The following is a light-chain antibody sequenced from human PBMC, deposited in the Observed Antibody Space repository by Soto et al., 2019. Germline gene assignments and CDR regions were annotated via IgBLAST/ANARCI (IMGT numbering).Light chain of an antibody. V-gene: IGKV1-5*03. CDR2: KAS. CDR1: QSISSW. J-gene: IGKJ2*01. Sequence: DIQMTQSPSTLSASVGDRVTITCRASQSISSWLAWYQQKPGKAPKLLIYKASILESGVPSRFSGSESGTEFTLNISSLQPDDFATYYCQQYNSYSPYTFGQGTKLEIK. CDR3: QQYNSYSPYT.